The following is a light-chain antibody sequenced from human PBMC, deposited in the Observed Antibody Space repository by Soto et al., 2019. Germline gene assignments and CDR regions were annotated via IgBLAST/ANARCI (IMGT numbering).Light chain of an antibody. CDR3: QHYAILPIT. Sequence: TQSPGTLSVALGESATLSCRASQSVSIHLAWYQQKPGQAPRLLIYDTSTRATGIPARFSGSGSGTDFTLTISRLEPEDFAVFYCQHYAILPITFGQGTRLEIK. V-gene: IGKV3-20*01. CDR1: QSVSIH. CDR2: DTS. J-gene: IGKJ5*01.